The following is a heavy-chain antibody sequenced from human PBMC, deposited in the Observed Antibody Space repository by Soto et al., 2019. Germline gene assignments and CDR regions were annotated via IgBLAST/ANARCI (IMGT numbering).Heavy chain of an antibody. V-gene: IGHV1-69*06. Sequence: QVQLVQSGAEVKKPGSSVKVSCKASAGTFSNYVVNWVRQAPGQGLEWMGRIIPISGAANYAQKFQSRVTIAADKATSTSYMELSSLRSEDTAVYFCSRDITRTVVPYFDFWGQGTLVTVSS. J-gene: IGHJ4*02. CDR3: SRDITRTVVPYFDF. CDR1: AGTFSNYV. D-gene: IGHD3-10*01. CDR2: IIPISGAA.